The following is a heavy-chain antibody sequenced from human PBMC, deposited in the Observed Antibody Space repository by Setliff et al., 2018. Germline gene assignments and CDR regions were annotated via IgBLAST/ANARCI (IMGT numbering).Heavy chain of an antibody. J-gene: IGHJ4*02. CDR2: IYASGRT. CDR1: GGSVSSSSHY. CDR3: ARVRNDYPYYIDS. Sequence: SETLSLTCTVSGGSVSSSSHYWNWIRRPAGKGLEWIGRIYASGRTDYNPSLQSRFSISLDTSQSLFSLRLSSVTAADTALYFCARVRNDYPYYIDSWGQGTLVTVSS. D-gene: IGHD4-17*01. V-gene: IGHV4-61*02.